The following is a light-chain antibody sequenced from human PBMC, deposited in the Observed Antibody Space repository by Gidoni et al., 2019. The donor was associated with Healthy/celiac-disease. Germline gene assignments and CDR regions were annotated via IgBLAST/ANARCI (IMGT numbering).Light chain of an antibody. J-gene: IGKJ4*01. CDR3: QQRSNWPLT. Sequence: DMVFTQSPATLSLSPGERATRSCSASQCVSSHLAWYQQKPGPAPRHLIDDSSNRATGSPARCSGRGAGTDFTLTISSLEPEYFAFYYCQQRSNWPLTFGGGTKVEIK. CDR1: QCVSSH. V-gene: IGKV3-11*01. CDR2: DSS.